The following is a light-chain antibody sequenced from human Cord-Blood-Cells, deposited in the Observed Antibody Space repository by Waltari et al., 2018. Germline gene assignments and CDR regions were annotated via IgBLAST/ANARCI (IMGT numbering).Light chain of an antibody. CDR1: QSVSSSY. CDR2: GAS. J-gene: IGKJ5*01. Sequence: EIVLTQSPGTLPLSPGERATLSCRSSQSVSSSYLAWYQQKPGQAPRLLIYGASSRSTGIPDRFSGSGSGRDFTLTISRLEPEDFAVYYCQQYGSSPPITFGQGTRLEIK. CDR3: QQYGSSPPIT. V-gene: IGKV3-20*01.